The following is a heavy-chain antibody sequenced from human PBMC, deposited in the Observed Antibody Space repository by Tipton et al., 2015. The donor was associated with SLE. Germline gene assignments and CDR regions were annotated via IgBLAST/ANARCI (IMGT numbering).Heavy chain of an antibody. Sequence: SLRLSCVASGFTFRSFWMSWVRQAPGKGLEWVANIKQDGGEKYYVDSVKGRFTISRDNSKRSLDLQMNSLRAEDTALYYCTTGGWILGSSDAFDTWGQGTMVTVSS. CDR3: TTGGWILGSSDAFDT. D-gene: IGHD5-18*01. CDR1: GFTFRSFW. CDR2: IKQDGGEK. J-gene: IGHJ3*02. V-gene: IGHV3-7*01.